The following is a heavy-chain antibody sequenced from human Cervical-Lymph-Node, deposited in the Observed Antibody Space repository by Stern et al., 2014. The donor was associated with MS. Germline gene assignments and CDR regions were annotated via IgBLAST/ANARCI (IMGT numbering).Heavy chain of an antibody. CDR1: GFIFRNYA. Sequence: VQLVESGGGVVQPGRSLRLSCAASGFIFRNYAAHWVRQPPGKGLECVAIISFDGRDKYYTDSVKGRFTVSRDNSKNRLYLEMNSLRLEDTAVYYCAKGGSGSYLDWGQGSLVTVSS. CDR2: ISFDGRDK. D-gene: IGHD1-26*01. V-gene: IGHV3-30*04. CDR3: AKGGSGSYLD. J-gene: IGHJ4*02.